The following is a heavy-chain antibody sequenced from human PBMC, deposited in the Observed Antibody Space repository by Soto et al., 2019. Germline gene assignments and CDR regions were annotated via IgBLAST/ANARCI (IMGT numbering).Heavy chain of an antibody. Sequence: QVQLVESGGGVVQPGTSLRLSCVASGFTFSSYGMHWVRQAPGKGLEWVAVIWYDGSNKYYADSVKGRFTISRDNSKNTLYLQMNSLRAEDTAVYYCAREDGDYVAFDIWGQGTMVTVSS. CDR3: AREDGDYVAFDI. CDR1: GFTFSSYG. CDR2: IWYDGSNK. J-gene: IGHJ3*02. D-gene: IGHD4-17*01. V-gene: IGHV3-33*08.